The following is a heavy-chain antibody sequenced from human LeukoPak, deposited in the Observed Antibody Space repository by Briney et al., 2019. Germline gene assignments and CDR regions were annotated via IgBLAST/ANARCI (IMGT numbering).Heavy chain of an antibody. CDR2: ISDSGTTT. V-gene: IGHV3-23*01. J-gene: IGHJ3*02. Sequence: GGSLRLSCAASGFAFSNYAMTWVRQAPGQGLEWVSGISDSGTTTYYADSVKGRFTISRDNSKNTLYLQMDSLRAEDTAVYYCTRDKDYYDSSGYYRDAFDIWGQGTKVTASS. D-gene: IGHD3-22*01. CDR1: GFAFSNYA. CDR3: TRDKDYYDSSGYYRDAFDI.